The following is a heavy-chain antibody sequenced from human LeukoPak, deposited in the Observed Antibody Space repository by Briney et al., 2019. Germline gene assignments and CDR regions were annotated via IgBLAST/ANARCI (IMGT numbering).Heavy chain of an antibody. D-gene: IGHD4-11*01. CDR3: ATGRFSNSGFDY. CDR1: GFTFNTYG. Sequence: GGSLRLSCAASGFTFNTYGMHWVRQAPGKGLEGVATIWYDGSDKNYADSVKARFTISRDNSESTLYLQMNSLRSEDTAVYYCATGRFSNSGFDYWDQGTLVTVSS. V-gene: IGHV3-33*01. CDR2: IWYDGSDK. J-gene: IGHJ4*02.